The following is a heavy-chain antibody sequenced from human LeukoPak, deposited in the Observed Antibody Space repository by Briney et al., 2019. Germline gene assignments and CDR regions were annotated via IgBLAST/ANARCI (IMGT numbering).Heavy chain of an antibody. Sequence: SETLSLTCAVYGGSFSGYYWSWIRQPPGKGLEWIGEINHSGSTNYNPSLKSRVTISVDTSKNQFSMKLSSVTAADTAVYYCARHRYPGAARPGGAFDIWRQGTMVTVSS. CDR2: INHSGST. J-gene: IGHJ3*02. V-gene: IGHV4-34*01. CDR1: GGSFSGYY. D-gene: IGHD6-6*01. CDR3: ARHRYPGAARPGGAFDI.